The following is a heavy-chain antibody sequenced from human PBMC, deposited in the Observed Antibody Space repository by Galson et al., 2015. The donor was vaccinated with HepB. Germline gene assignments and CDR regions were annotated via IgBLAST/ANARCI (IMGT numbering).Heavy chain of an antibody. V-gene: IGHV3-13*04. CDR2: IGTAGDT. CDR3: ARTAPYWGSDSYYGMDV. J-gene: IGHJ6*02. Sequence: SLRLSCAASGFTFSSNDMHWVRQATGKGLEWVSAIGTAGDTYYPGSVKGRFTISRENAKNSLYLQMNSLRAGDTAVYYCARTAPYWGSDSYYGMDVWGQGTTVTVS. D-gene: IGHD7-27*01. CDR1: GFTFSSND.